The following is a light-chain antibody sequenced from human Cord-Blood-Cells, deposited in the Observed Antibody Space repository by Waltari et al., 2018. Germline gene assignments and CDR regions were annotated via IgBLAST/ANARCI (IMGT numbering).Light chain of an antibody. CDR2: DVS. CDR3: SSYTSSSTYV. CDR1: SSDVGGYNY. V-gene: IGLV2-14*01. J-gene: IGLJ1*01. Sequence: QSALTQPASVSGSPGRSITISCTGTSSDVGGYNYVSWYQQHPGKAPKPIIYDVSKRPSGVSNLFSGSKSGNTASLTISGLQAEDEADYYCSSYTSSSTYVFGTGTKVTVL.